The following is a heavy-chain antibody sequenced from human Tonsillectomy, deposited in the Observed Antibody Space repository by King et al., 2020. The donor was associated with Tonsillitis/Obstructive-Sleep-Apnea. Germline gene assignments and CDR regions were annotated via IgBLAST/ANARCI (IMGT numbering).Heavy chain of an antibody. CDR3: ASGPTEYYFDY. CDR2: ISYSGST. V-gene: IGHV4-31*03. Sequence: QLQESGPGLVKPSQTLSLTCTVSGGSISSGGYYWSWIRQHPGKGLEWIGYISYSGSTYYSPSLKSRVTISVETSKNQFSLKLSSVTAADTAVYYCASGPTEYYFDYWGQGTLVTVSS. J-gene: IGHJ4*02. CDR1: GGSISSGGYY.